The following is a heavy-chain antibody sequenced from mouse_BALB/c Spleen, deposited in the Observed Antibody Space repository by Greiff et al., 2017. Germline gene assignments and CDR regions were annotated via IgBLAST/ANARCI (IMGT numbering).Heavy chain of an antibody. D-gene: IGHD3-3*01. CDR1: GFTFSSFG. V-gene: IGHV5-17*02. J-gene: IGHJ3*01. CDR2: ISSGSSTI. CDR3: ARSSGTGTWFAD. Sequence: EVKLVESGGGLVQPGGSRKLSCAASGFTFSSFGMHWVRQAPEKGLEWVAYISSGSSTIYYADTVKGRFTISRDNPKNTLFLQMTSLRSEDTAMYYGARSSGTGTWFADWGQGTLVTVSA.